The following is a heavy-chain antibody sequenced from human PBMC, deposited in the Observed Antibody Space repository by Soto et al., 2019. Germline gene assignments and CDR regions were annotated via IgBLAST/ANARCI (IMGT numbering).Heavy chain of an antibody. CDR2: ISSSGSTI. CDR3: ARGENERWLQLRGVNWFGP. D-gene: IGHD5-12*01. Sequence: PGGSLRLSCAASGFTFSDYYMSWIRQAPGKGLEWVSYISSSGSTIYYADSVKGRFTISRDNAKNSLYLQMNSLRAEDTAVYYCARGENERWLQLRGVNWFGPWGQGTLVTVSS. J-gene: IGHJ5*02. V-gene: IGHV3-11*04. CDR1: GFTFSDYY.